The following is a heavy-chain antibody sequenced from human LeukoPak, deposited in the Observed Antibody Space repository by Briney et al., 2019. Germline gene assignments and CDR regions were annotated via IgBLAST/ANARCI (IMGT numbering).Heavy chain of an antibody. J-gene: IGHJ4*02. D-gene: IGHD2-8*01. CDR2: IYYSGST. CDR3: ARERYCTNGVCYDRYFDY. V-gene: IGHV4-59*01. Sequence: PSETLSLTCTVSGGSISSYYWSWIRQPPGKGLEWIGYIYYSGSTNYNPSLKSRVTISVDTSKNQFFLKLSSVTAADTAVYYCARERYCTNGVCYDRYFDYWGQGTLVTVSS. CDR1: GGSISSYY.